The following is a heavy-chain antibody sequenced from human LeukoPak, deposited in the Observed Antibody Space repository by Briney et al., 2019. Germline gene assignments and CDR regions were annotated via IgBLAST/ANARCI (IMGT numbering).Heavy chain of an antibody. V-gene: IGHV1-69*04. J-gene: IGHJ4*02. CDR3: ARDRGLGDRASIDY. CDR2: IIPILGIA. CDR1: GGTFSSYA. Sequence: SVKVSCKASGGTFSSYAISWVRQAPGQGLEWMGRIIPILGIANYAQKFQGRVTITADKSTSTAYMELSSLRSEDTAVYYCARDRGLGDRASIDYWGQGTLVTVSS. D-gene: IGHD2-21*01.